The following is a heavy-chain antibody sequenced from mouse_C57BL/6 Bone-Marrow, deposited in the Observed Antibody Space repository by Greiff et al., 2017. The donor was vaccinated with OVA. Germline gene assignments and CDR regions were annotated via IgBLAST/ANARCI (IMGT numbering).Heavy chain of an antibody. Sequence: EVQRVESGGGLVQSGRSLRLSCATSGFTFSDFYMEWVRQAPGKGLEWIAASRNKANDYTTEYSASVKGRFIVSRDTSQSILYLQMNALRAEDTAIYYCARDGGPYSKGYFDVWGTGTTVTVSS. V-gene: IGHV7-1*01. CDR2: SRNKANDYTT. CDR1: GFTFSDFY. D-gene: IGHD2-5*01. CDR3: ARDGGPYSKGYFDV. J-gene: IGHJ1*03.